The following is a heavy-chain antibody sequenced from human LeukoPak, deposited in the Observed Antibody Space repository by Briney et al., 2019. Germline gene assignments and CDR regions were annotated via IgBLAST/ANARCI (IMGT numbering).Heavy chain of an antibody. CDR3: ARDVGYDYSTSSPPGS. D-gene: IGHD6-6*01. CDR1: GFSFSNYW. Sequence: GGSLRLSCAASGFSFSNYWMGWVRQAPGKGLEWVANIKEDGSEKHYVDSVKGRFTTSRDNAKNSLYLQMNSLRADDTAVYYCARDVGYDYSTSSPPGSWGQGTLVTVSS. J-gene: IGHJ5*02. V-gene: IGHV3-7*01. CDR2: IKEDGSEK.